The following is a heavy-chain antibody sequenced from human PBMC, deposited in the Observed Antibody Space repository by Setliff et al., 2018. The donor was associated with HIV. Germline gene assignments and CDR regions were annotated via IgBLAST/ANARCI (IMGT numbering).Heavy chain of an antibody. J-gene: IGHJ4*02. Sequence: ASVKVSCKASGYIFTSYIIHWVRQAPGQGLEWMGIINPSIVSTTYAEKFQGRVAMTRDTSTGTVYMELTRLRSEDTAVYYCARDHIAARSVDYWGQGTLVTVSS. CDR2: INPSIVST. D-gene: IGHD6-6*01. CDR1: GYIFTSYI. CDR3: ARDHIAARSVDY. V-gene: IGHV1-46*01.